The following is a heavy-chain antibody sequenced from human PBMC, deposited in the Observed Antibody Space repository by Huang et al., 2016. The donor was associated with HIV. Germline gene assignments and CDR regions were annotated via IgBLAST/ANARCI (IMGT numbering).Heavy chain of an antibody. CDR2: INPKGGGT. D-gene: IGHD6-6*01. Sequence: QVQLVQSGAEVKNPGASVRVSCKASGYTFPDSNIHWVRQAPGQGLEWMGWINPKGGGTIYAQRFQGRITMTRDTTISTVHMDLRRIQSDDTAVYFCARDWSFGSSTSPADWGQGTLVTASS. J-gene: IGHJ4*02. V-gene: IGHV1-2*02. CDR1: GYTFPDSN. CDR3: ARDWSFGSSTSPAD.